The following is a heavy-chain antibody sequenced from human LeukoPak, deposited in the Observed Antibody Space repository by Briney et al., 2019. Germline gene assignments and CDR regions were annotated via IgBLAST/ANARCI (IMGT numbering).Heavy chain of an antibody. J-gene: IGHJ4*02. Sequence: KASETLSLTCTVSGGSISSSGYYWDWIRQPPGKGLEWIGSVCYSGSTYYKSSLESRVTISVDTSNNRFSLKLNSVTAADTGTYYCARTSGRGSVDPGTSGYVDSWGQGSLVTVSS. CDR1: GGSISSSGYY. CDR3: ARTSGRGSVDPGTSGYVDS. V-gene: IGHV4-39*01. D-gene: IGHD3-22*01. CDR2: VCYSGST.